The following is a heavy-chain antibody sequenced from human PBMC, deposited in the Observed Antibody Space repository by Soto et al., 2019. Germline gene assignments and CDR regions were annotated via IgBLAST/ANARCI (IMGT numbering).Heavy chain of an antibody. J-gene: IGHJ3*02. V-gene: IGHV4-59*01. CDR3: ARYKRVRGVIKAFDI. CDR2: IYYSGST. CDR1: GGSISSYY. D-gene: IGHD3-10*01. Sequence: SETLSLTCTVSGGSISSYYWSWIRQPPGKGLEWIGYIYYSGSTNYNPSLKSRVTISVDTSKNQFSLKLSSVTAADTAVYYCARYKRVRGVIKAFDIWGQGTMVTVSS.